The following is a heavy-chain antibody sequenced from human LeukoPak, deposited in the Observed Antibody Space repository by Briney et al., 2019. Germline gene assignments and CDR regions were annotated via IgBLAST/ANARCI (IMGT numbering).Heavy chain of an antibody. CDR3: ARGWLRYRFDY. D-gene: IGHD5-12*01. CDR2: IYYSGST. V-gene: IGHV4-31*11. CDR1: DESFSGYLSDSY. Sequence: PSETLSLTCAIYDESFSGYLSDSYWSWIRQHPGKGLEWIGYIYYSGSTYYNPSLKSRVTISVDTSKNQFSLKLSSVTAADTAVYYCARGWLRYRFDYWGQGTLVTVSS. J-gene: IGHJ4*02.